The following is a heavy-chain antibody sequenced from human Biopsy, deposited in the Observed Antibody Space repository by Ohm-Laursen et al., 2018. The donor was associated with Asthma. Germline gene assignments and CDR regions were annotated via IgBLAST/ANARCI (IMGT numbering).Heavy chain of an antibody. D-gene: IGHD5-12*01. CDR2: LIPVLGTP. Sequence: SVKVSCKASGDSFSNYAISWVRQAPGQGLEWMGGLIPVLGTPDHAQMFEDRVTITADESTSTAYMELSSLSSEDTAVYYCARGYSGSDRIVYSYSGLEVWGQGTTVTVSS. CDR3: ARGYSGSDRIVYSYSGLEV. V-gene: IGHV1-69*13. CDR1: GDSFSNYA. J-gene: IGHJ6*02.